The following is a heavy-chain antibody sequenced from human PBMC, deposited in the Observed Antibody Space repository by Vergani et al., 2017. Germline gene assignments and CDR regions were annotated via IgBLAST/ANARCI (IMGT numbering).Heavy chain of an antibody. D-gene: IGHD2-2*01. CDR1: GFTFSSYG. CDR3: AKDRQDIVVVPAAMPYYYYGMDV. CDR2: IRYDGSIK. V-gene: IGHV3-30*02. Sequence: QVQLVESGGGVVQPGGSLRLSCAASGFTFSSYGMHWVRQAPGKGLEWVAFIRYDGSIKYYADSVKGRFTISRDNSKNTLYLQMNSLRAEDTAVYYCAKDRQDIVVVPAAMPYYYYGMDVWGQGTTVTVSS. J-gene: IGHJ6*02.